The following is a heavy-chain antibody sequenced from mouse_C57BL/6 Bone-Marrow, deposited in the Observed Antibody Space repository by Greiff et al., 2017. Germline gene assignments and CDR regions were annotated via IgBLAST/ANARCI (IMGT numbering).Heavy chain of an antibody. CDR1: GYTFTSYW. CDR2: IHPNSGST. D-gene: IGHD3-2*02. V-gene: IGHV1-64*01. Sequence: QVQLQQPGAELVKPGASVKLSCKASGYTFTSYWMHWVKQRPGQGLEWIGMIHPNSGSTNYNEKFKSKATLTVDKSSSTAYMQLSSLTSEDSAVYYCARQLRLHYYARDYWGQGTSVTVSS. J-gene: IGHJ4*01. CDR3: ARQLRLHYYARDY.